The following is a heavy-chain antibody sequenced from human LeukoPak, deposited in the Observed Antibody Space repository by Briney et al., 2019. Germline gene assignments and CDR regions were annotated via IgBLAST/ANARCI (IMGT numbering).Heavy chain of an antibody. J-gene: IGHJ6*03. CDR2: FIPILGTA. CDR1: GATFASYA. D-gene: IGHD3-10*01. CDR3: ARGREMVRGVIIIPYYYYMDV. V-gene: IGHV1-69*13. Sequence: APGKVSGRALGATFASYATSGGRQPPGQGLEGWGGFIPILGTANYAQKFQGRVTITADESTSTAYMELSSLRSEDTAVYYCARGREMVRGVIIIPYYYYMDVWGKGTTVTVSS.